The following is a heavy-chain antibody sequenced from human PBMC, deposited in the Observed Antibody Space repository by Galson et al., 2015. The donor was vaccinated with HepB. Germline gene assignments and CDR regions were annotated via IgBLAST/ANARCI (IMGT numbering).Heavy chain of an antibody. D-gene: IGHD5-24*01. V-gene: IGHV3-21*01. CDR2: ITSSSSYI. Sequence: SLRLSCAASGFTFSSYSMNWVRQAPGKGLECVSSITSSSSYIYYADSVKGRFTISRDNAKNSLYLQMNSLRAEDTAVYYCAREGPGNYPKTEYWGQGTLLTVSS. CDR3: AREGPGNYPKTEY. CDR1: GFTFSSYS. J-gene: IGHJ4*02.